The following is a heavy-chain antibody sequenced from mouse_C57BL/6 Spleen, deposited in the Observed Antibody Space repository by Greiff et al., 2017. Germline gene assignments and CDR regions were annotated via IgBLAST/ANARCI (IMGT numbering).Heavy chain of an antibody. CDR3: ARDGYYSAWFAY. CDR2: IHPNSGST. D-gene: IGHD2-3*01. V-gene: IGHV1-64*01. CDR1: GYTFTSYW. Sequence: VQLQQPGAELVKPGASVKLSCKASGYTFTSYWMHWVKQRPGQGLEWIGMIHPNSGSTNYNEKLKSKATLTVDKSSSTAYMQLSSLTSEDSAVYYCARDGYYSAWFAYWGQGTLVTVSA. J-gene: IGHJ3*01.